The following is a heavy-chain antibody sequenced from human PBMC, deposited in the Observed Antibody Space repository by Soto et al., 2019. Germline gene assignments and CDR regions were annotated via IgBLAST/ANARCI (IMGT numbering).Heavy chain of an antibody. D-gene: IGHD1-20*01. CDR1: GDSISSDAYY. CDR3: ARQYSWNYLDY. J-gene: IGHJ4*02. V-gene: IGHV4-31*03. Sequence: QVQLQESGPGLVKPSQTLSLTCTVSGDSISSDAYYWSWIRQHPGKGLEWIGYISYTGNTYYNPSLKSRITISGDTSKNQFSLNLSSVTAADTVMYYCARQYSWNYLDYWGQGTLVTVSS. CDR2: ISYTGNT.